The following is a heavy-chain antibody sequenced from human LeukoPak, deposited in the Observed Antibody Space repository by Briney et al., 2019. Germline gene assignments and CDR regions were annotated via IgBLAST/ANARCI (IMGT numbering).Heavy chain of an antibody. D-gene: IGHD3-22*01. CDR2: IYYSGST. CDR3: ARNYYDSGMDV. Sequence: SETLSLTCTVSGGSISSYYWSWIRQPPGKGLEWIGYIYYSGSTNYNPSLKSRVTISVDRSKNQFSLKLSSVTAADTAVYYCARNYYDSGMDVWGQGTTVTVSS. CDR1: GGSISSYY. J-gene: IGHJ6*02. V-gene: IGHV4-59*08.